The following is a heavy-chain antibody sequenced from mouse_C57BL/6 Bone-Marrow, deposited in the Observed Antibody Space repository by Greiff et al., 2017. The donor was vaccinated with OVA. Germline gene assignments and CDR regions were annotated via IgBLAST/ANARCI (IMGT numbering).Heavy chain of an antibody. D-gene: IGHD4-1*01. CDR1: GFTFSSYA. CDR2: ISDGGSYT. CDR3: ARRPHWDGDV. Sequence: EVKLVESGGGLVKPGGSLKLSCAASGFTFSSYAMSWVRQTPEKRLEWVATISDGGSYTYYPDNVKGRFTISRDNAKNNLYLQMSHLKSEDTAMYYCARRPHWDGDVWGTGTTVTVSS. V-gene: IGHV5-4*03. J-gene: IGHJ1*03.